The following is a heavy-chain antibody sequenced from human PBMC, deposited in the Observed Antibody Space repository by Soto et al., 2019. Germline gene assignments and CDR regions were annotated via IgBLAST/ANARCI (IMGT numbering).Heavy chain of an antibody. V-gene: IGHV3-11*01. CDR1: GFSFSDYY. CDR2: ISSSGGTI. J-gene: IGHJ6*02. D-gene: IGHD1-26*01. Sequence: QVQLVESGGGLVQPGGSLRLSCAASGFSFSDYYMKWIRQAPGKGLEWVSYISSSGGTIYHADSVKGRFTISRDNTKTSLYLQMNSLRAEDTAVYYCAGGATTFRGMDVWGQGTTVTV. CDR3: AGGATTFRGMDV.